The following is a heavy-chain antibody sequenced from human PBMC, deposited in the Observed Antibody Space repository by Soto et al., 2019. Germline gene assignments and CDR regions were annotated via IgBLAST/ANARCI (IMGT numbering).Heavy chain of an antibody. Sequence: ASVKVSCKASGYTFTSYDINWVRQATGQGLEWMGWMNPNSGNTGYAQKFQGRVTMTRNTSISTAYMELSSLRSEDTAVYYCARVFQGSSWYFAWGYYYYYGMDVWGQGTTVTVSS. CDR3: ARVFQGSSWYFAWGYYYYYGMDV. V-gene: IGHV1-8*01. J-gene: IGHJ6*02. CDR2: MNPNSGNT. CDR1: GYTFTSYD. D-gene: IGHD6-13*01.